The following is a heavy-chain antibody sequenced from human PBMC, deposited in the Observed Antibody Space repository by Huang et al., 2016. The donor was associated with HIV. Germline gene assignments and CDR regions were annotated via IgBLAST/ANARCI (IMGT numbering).Heavy chain of an antibody. CDR2: IKTKDDGGTT. V-gene: IGHV3-15*01. CDR3: TTWARTSAGGN. CDR1: GFTFKDAG. J-gene: IGHJ4*02. D-gene: IGHD6-25*01. Sequence: EVQLVESGGGSVKPGGSLRLSCAASGFTFKDAGMGWVRRNPGKGLEWVGLIKTKDDGGTTDYAAPVKGRFSMSRDESKNTFYLQMNSLKSEDTAVYYCTTWARTSAGGNWGQGTLVSVSS.